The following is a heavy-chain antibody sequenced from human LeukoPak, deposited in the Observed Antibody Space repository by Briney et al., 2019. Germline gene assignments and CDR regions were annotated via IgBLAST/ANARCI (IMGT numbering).Heavy chain of an antibody. D-gene: IGHD3-22*01. V-gene: IGHV4-4*02. CDR3: ARTPIYYFDNSGYYN. J-gene: IGHJ4*02. CDR2: IYHSGST. CDR1: GGSISSSNW. Sequence: PSETLSLTCAVSGGSISSSNWWSWVRQPPGKGLEWIGEIYHSGSTNYNPSLKSRVTISVDKSKNQFSLKLSSVTAADTAVYYCARTPIYYFDNSGYYNWGQGTLVTVSS.